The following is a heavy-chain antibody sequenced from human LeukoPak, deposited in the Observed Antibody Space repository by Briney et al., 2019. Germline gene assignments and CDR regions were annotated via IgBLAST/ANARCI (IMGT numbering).Heavy chain of an antibody. Sequence: PGGSLRLSCAASGFTFSSYAMHWVRQAPGKGLEYVSAISSNGGSTYYANSVKGRFTISRDNSKNTLYLQMGSLRAEDMAVYYSARDRFIAVAANDYYYDYMDVWGKGTKVTVSS. J-gene: IGHJ6*03. CDR3: ARDRFIAVAANDYYYDYMDV. CDR2: ISSNGGST. D-gene: IGHD6-19*01. V-gene: IGHV3-64*01. CDR1: GFTFSSYA.